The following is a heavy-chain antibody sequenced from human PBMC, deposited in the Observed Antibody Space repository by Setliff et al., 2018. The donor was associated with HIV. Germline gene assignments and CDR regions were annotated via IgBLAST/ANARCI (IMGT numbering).Heavy chain of an antibody. CDR1: GYPFDSYG. D-gene: IGHD3-22*01. J-gene: IGHJ4*02. V-gene: IGHV1-18*01. Sequence: ASVKVSCKTFGYPFDSYGISWVRQAPGQGLEWMGWISAYIGDTKYAQRFQGRVTMTTDPSTPTAYMELRSLKSGDTAMYYCARAVGGSNYFDYSGYQDFWGQGTQVTVS. CDR2: ISAYIGDT. CDR3: ARAVGGSNYFDYSGYQDF.